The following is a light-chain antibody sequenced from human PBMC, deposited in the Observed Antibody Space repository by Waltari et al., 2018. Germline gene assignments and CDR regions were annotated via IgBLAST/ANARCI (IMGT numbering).Light chain of an antibody. CDR3: QQYYTSPYT. CDR2: AAS. Sequence: DIQMTQSPSSLSASVGDRVTITCRASQDISNSLAWYQQKSGKAPKLLLFAASRRESGVPSSFSGSGSGTDYTLTVSSLQPEDCATYYCQQYYTSPYTFGQGTKLEIK. V-gene: IGKV1-NL1*01. CDR1: QDISNS. J-gene: IGKJ2*01.